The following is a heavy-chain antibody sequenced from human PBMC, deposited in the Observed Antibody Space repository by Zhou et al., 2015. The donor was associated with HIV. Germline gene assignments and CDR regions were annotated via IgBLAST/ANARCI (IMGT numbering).Heavy chain of an antibody. CDR2: IIPILGIA. Sequence: QVQLVQSGAEVKKPGSSVKVSCKASGGTFSSYTISWVRQAPGQGLEWMGRIIPILGIANYAQKFQGRVTITADKSTSTAYMELSSLRSEDTAVYYCARKTGTTKKSYGSGRSWGQGTTVTVSS. CDR1: GGTFSSYT. J-gene: IGHJ6*02. V-gene: IGHV1-69*02. CDR3: ARKTGTTKKSYGSGRS. D-gene: IGHD1-7*01.